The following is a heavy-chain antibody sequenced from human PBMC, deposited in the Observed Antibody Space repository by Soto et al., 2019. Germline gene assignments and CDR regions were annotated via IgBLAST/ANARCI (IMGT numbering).Heavy chain of an antibody. V-gene: IGHV3-33*01. CDR3: ASGVIIHSYGFGAFDI. J-gene: IGHJ3*02. D-gene: IGHD5-18*01. CDR2: IWYDGSNK. CDR1: GFTFSSYG. Sequence: QVQLVESGGGVVQPGRSLRLSCAASGFTFSSYGMHWVRQAPGKGLEWVAVIWYDGSNKYYADSVKGRFTISRDNSKNTMYLQMNSLRAEDTAVYYCASGVIIHSYGFGAFDIWGQGTMVTVSS.